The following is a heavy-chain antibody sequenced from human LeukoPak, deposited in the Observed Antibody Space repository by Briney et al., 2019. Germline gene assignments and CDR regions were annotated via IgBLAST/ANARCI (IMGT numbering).Heavy chain of an antibody. J-gene: IGHJ4*02. CDR2: IYYSGGT. CDR3: ARGQTYYDFWSGYYFDY. Sequence: PSETLSLTCTVSGGSISTQYWSWIRQPPGNGLEWIGYIYYSGGTNNNTSSKSRVTIPVDPSKNQFSLKLSSVTAADTAVYYCARGQTYYDFWSGYYFDYWGQGTLVTVSS. D-gene: IGHD3-3*01. CDR1: GGSISTQY. V-gene: IGHV4-59*11.